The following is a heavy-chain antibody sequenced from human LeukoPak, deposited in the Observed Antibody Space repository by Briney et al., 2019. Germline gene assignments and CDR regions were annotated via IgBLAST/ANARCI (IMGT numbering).Heavy chain of an antibody. CDR1: GFTFSSYS. Sequence: GGSLRFSCAASGFTFSSYSMNWVRQAPGKGLEWVSSISSSSSYIYYADSVKGRFTISRDNAKNSLYLQMNSLRAEDTAVYYCARAYSSPPYFDYWGQGTLVTVSS. CDR2: ISSSSSYI. CDR3: ARAYSSPPYFDY. V-gene: IGHV3-21*01. D-gene: IGHD6-13*01. J-gene: IGHJ4*02.